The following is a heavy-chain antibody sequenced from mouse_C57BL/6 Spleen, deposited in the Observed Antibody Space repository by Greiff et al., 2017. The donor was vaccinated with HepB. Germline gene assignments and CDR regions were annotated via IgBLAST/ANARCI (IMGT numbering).Heavy chain of an antibody. CDR2: ISDGGSYT. J-gene: IGHJ3*01. CDR3: ARDHDGFTC. V-gene: IGHV5-4*01. Sequence: DVKLVESGGGLVKPGGSLKLSCAASGFTFSSYAMSWVRQTPEKRLEWVATISDGGSYTYYPDNVKGRFTISRDNAKNNLYLQMSHLKSEDTAMYYCARDHDGFTCWGQGTLVTVSA. D-gene: IGHD2-3*01. CDR1: GFTFSSYA.